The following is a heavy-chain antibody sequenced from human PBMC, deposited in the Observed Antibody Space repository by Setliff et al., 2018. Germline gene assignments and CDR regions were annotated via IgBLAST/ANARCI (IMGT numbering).Heavy chain of an antibody. J-gene: IGHJ4*02. D-gene: IGHD1-7*01. Sequence: ASVKVSCKASGYNFSAYAMHWVRQAPGQRLEWMGWINAANGHTERPQKFQGRVTITRDTSASAVYMELRSLRSEDTAVYYCAREGHNWNYVLPYFDYWGQGTLVTVSS. CDR2: INAANGHT. CDR3: AREGHNWNYVLPYFDY. CDR1: GYNFSAYA. V-gene: IGHV1-3*01.